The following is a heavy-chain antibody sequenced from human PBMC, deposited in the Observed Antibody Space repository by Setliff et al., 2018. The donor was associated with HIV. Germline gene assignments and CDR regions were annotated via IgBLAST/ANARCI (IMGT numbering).Heavy chain of an antibody. J-gene: IGHJ4*02. CDR2: ISYTVTT. D-gene: IGHD3-22*01. CDR1: GVSIGSSVYY. V-gene: IGHV4-39*07. CDR3: ARASSFFDTTGYFYDPSFDS. Sequence: LSLTCTVSGVSIGSSVYYWGWIRQSPGKGLEWIGAISYTVTTYYNRSLKRRVTISADTSKNRFSLRLRSVTAADTALYYCARASSFFDTTGYFYDPSFDSWGQGTLVTVSS.